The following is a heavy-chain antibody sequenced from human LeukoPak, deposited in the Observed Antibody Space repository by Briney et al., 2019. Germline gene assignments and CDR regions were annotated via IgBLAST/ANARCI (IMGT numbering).Heavy chain of an antibody. Sequence: GGSLRLSCAVSGFTFSSYAMHWVRQAPGKGLEWVAVISYDGRNKYYADSVKGRFTISRDNSKNTLYLQMNSLRAEDTAVYYCARVSWLPPSKVVMDVWGQGTTVTVSS. CDR1: GFTFSSYA. CDR2: ISYDGRNK. D-gene: IGHD3-9*01. CDR3: ARVSWLPPSKVVMDV. V-gene: IGHV3-30*04. J-gene: IGHJ6*02.